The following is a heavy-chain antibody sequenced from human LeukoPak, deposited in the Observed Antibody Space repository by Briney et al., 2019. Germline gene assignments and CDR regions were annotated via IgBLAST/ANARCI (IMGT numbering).Heavy chain of an antibody. Sequence: SETLSLTCSVSDDSITIYYWTWIRQPPGKGLEWIVYIDHTGTTNYNPSLNSRVTISRDTSKKHFSLQMRSVTAADTAVYFCARGRVSSSTWHSTYYYYFYMDVWGKGTTVTVSS. CDR1: DDSITIYY. D-gene: IGHD4-11*01. CDR3: ARGRVSSSTWHSTYYYYFYMDV. V-gene: IGHV4-59*01. J-gene: IGHJ6*03. CDR2: IDHTGTT.